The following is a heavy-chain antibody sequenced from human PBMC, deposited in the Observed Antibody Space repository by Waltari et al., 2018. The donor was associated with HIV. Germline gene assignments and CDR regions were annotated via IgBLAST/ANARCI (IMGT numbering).Heavy chain of an antibody. D-gene: IGHD6-6*01. J-gene: IGHJ4*02. Sequence: QVQLVESGGGVVQPGRSLRLSCAASGFTFSSYGMHWVRQAPGKGLEWVAVISYNGINKSYADSVKGRFTISRDNSKNTLYLQMNSLRAEDTAVYYCAKDSAIAARPEYFDYWGQGTLVTVSS. V-gene: IGHV3-30*18. CDR3: AKDSAIAARPEYFDY. CDR1: GFTFSSYG. CDR2: ISYNGINK.